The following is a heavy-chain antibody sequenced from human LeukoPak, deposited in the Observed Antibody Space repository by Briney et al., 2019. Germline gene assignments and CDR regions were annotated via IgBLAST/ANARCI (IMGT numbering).Heavy chain of an antibody. CDR1: GFTFSNYW. J-gene: IGHJ3*02. CDR2: ISTNTTTI. CDR3: VRVGTSFDI. V-gene: IGHV3-48*01. D-gene: IGHD7-27*01. Sequence: QPGGSLRLSCAASGFTFSNYWMSWVRQAPGKGLEWVSYISTNTTTIYYADSVKGRFTISRDNAKNSLYLQMNSLRVEDTAVYYCVRVGTSFDIWGQGTMVTVSS.